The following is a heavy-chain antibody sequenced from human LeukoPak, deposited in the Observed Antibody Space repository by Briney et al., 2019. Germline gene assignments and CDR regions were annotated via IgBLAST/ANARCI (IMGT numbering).Heavy chain of an antibody. CDR2: ISSNGGST. CDR3: ARALIVATDTGAFDI. J-gene: IGHJ3*02. Sequence: QTGGSLRLSCAASGFTFSSYAMHWVRQAPGKGLEYVSAISSNGGSTYYANSVKGRFTISRDNSKNTLYLQMGSLRAEDMAVYYCARALIVATDTGAFDIWGQGTMVTVSS. D-gene: IGHD5-12*01. V-gene: IGHV3-64*01. CDR1: GFTFSSYA.